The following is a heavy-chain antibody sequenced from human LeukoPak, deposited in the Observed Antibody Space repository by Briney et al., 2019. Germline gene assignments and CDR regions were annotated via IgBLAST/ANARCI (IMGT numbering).Heavy chain of an antibody. Sequence: PSETLSLTCTVSGGSISNYYWSWIRQPPGKGLEWIGYIYYSGSTNYNPSLKSRVTISVDTSKNQFSLKLSSVTAADTAVYYCARVLAAAGQPTDFDYWGQGTLVTVSS. D-gene: IGHD6-13*01. J-gene: IGHJ4*02. CDR2: IYYSGST. V-gene: IGHV4-59*01. CDR3: ARVLAAAGQPTDFDY. CDR1: GGSISNYY.